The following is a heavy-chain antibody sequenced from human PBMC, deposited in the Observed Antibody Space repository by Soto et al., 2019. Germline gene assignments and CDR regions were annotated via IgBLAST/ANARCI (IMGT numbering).Heavy chain of an antibody. CDR1: GGSISGNY. CDR2: IYYSGST. V-gene: IGHV4-59*08. CDR3: ARLGTTVANDD. D-gene: IGHD4-17*01. Sequence: PSNTLSLTCTVYGGSISGNYWTWIRQPPGKGLEWIGYIYYSGSTNYNPSLKSRVTISIDTSKNQFSLKLSSVTAADTAVYYCARLGTTVANDDWGQGTLVTVTS. J-gene: IGHJ4*02.